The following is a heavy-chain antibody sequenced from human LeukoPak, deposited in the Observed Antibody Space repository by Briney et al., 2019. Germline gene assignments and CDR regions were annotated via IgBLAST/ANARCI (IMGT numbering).Heavy chain of an antibody. Sequence: ASVKVSCKTSGYAFTNYYVHWVRQAPGQGLEWMGWLNPNSGGTNYAQNFQGRVTMTRDTSISTAYMELSRLKSDDTAIYYCARVPWCGGYCPNWFDPWGQGTLVTVSS. CDR3: ARVPWCGGYCPNWFDP. D-gene: IGHD2-21*02. CDR2: LNPNSGGT. CDR1: GYAFTNYY. J-gene: IGHJ5*02. V-gene: IGHV1-2*02.